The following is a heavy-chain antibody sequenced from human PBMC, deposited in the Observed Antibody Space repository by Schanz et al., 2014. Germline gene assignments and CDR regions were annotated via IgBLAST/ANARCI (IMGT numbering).Heavy chain of an antibody. CDR3: VPMSIAAH. CDR2: ISSSGSYT. CDR1: GFTFSTYA. J-gene: IGHJ4*02. Sequence: VQLLESGGALVQPGGSLRLSCSASGFTFSTYAMSWVRQAPGKGLEWVSYISSSGSYTNYADSVKGRFTTSRDNGKKSMYLQMNSLRAEDTAVYYCVPMSIAAHWGQGTLVTVSS. V-gene: IGHV3-11*03. D-gene: IGHD6-6*01.